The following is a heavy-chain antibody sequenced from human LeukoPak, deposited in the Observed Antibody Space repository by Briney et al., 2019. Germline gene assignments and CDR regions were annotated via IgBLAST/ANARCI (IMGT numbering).Heavy chain of an antibody. V-gene: IGHV3-21*01. CDR3: ARDGGYCSSTSCLAEYDY. D-gene: IGHD2-2*01. Sequence: GGSLRLSCAASGFTFSSYSMNWVRQAPGKGLEWVSSISSSSSYICYADSVKGRFTISRDNAKNSLYLQMNSLRAEDTAVYYCARDGGYCSSTSCLAEYDYWGQGTLVTVSS. CDR2: ISSSSSYI. CDR1: GFTFSSYS. J-gene: IGHJ4*02.